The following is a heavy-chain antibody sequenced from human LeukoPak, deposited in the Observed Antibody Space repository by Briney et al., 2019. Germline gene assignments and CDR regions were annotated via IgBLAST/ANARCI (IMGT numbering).Heavy chain of an antibody. CDR1: GGSFSGYY. J-gene: IGHJ6*03. CDR2: INHSGST. V-gene: IGHV4-34*01. D-gene: IGHD3-10*01. Sequence: SETLSLTCAVYGGSFSGYYWSWIRQPPGKGLEWIGEINHSGSTNYNPSLKSRVTISVDTSKNQLSLKLSSVTAADTAVYYCARRGYYGSGSYYDYYYMDVWGKGTTVTISS. CDR3: ARRGYYGSGSYYDYYYMDV.